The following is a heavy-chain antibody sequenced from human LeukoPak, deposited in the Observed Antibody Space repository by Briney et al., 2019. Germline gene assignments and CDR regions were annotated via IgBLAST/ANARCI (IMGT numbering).Heavy chain of an antibody. J-gene: IGHJ4*02. CDR2: ISGSGGST. CDR3: AKDRRLRVTQWDAFNY. V-gene: IGHV3-23*01. D-gene: IGHD1-26*01. CDR1: GFTFSSYA. Sequence: PGVSLRLSCAASGFTFSSYAMSWVRQAPGKGLAWVSGISGSGGSTYYADSVKGRFTISRDDSKNTLYLQVNSLRAEDTAVYYCAKDRRLRVTQWDAFNYWGQGTLVTVSS.